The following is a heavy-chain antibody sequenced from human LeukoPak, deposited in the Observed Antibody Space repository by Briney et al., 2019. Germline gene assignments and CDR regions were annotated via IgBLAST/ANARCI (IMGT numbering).Heavy chain of an antibody. D-gene: IGHD3-10*01. CDR2: INSDGSST. CDR3: ARVNYYGSGSYYTTDY. J-gene: IGHJ4*02. Sequence: TGGSLRLXCAASGFTFSSYWMHWVRQAPGKGLVWVSRINSDGSSTSYADSVKGRFTISRDNAKNTLYLQMNSLRAEDTAVYYCARVNYYGSGSYYTTDYWGQGTLVTVSS. CDR1: GFTFSSYW. V-gene: IGHV3-74*01.